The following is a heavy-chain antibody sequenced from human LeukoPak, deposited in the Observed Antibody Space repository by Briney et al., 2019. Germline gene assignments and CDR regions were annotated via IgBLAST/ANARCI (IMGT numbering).Heavy chain of an antibody. CDR2: IYYSGST. Sequence: SETLSLTCAVSGGSISSSNWWSWVRQPPGKGLEWIGYIYYSGSTYYNPSLKSRVTISVDTSRNQFSLKLSSVTAADTAVYYCARAGITMASGYHNWFDPWGQGTLVTVSS. D-gene: IGHD3-10*01. V-gene: IGHV4-4*02. CDR3: ARAGITMASGYHNWFDP. J-gene: IGHJ5*02. CDR1: GGSISSSNW.